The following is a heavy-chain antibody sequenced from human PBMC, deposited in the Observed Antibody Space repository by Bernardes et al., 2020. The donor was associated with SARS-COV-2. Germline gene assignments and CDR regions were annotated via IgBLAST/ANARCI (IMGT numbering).Heavy chain of an antibody. D-gene: IGHD6-19*01. CDR1: GFTFSSYA. J-gene: IGHJ4*02. V-gene: IGHV3-23*01. Sequence: GGSLRLSCAASGFTFSSYAMNWVRQAPGKGLEWVSAISTSGGSTYYADSVKGRFTISRDNSKNTLYLQMNSLRADDTAVYYCAKTSGYYDSWGQGTLVTVSS. CDR2: ISTSGGST. CDR3: AKTSGYYDS.